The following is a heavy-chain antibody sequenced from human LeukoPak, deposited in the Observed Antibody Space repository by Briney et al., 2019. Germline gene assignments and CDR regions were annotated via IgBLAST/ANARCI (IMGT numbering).Heavy chain of an antibody. CDR3: ARDIASMSLGYFDY. CDR2: IKQDGSEK. CDR1: GFTFSSYW. J-gene: IGHJ4*02. Sequence: GGSLRLSCAASGFTFSSYWMSWVRQAPGKRLEWVANIKQDGSEKYYVDSVKGRFTISRDNAKNSLYLQMNSLRAEDTAVYYCARDIASMSLGYFDYWGQGTLVTVSS. D-gene: IGHD2-15*01. V-gene: IGHV3-7*01.